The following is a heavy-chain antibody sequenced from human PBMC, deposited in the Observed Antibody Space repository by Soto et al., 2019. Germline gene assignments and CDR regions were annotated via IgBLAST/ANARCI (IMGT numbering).Heavy chain of an antibody. V-gene: IGHV5-51*01. J-gene: IGHJ5*02. CDR3: ARISHYDILTGYENWFDP. CDR1: GYSFTSYW. CDR2: IYPGDSDT. D-gene: IGHD3-9*01. Sequence: GESLKISCQGSGYSFTSYWIGWVRQMPGKGLEWMGIIYPGDSDTRYSPSFQGQVTISADKSISTAYLQWSGLKASDTAMYYCARISHYDILTGYENWFDPWGQGTLVTVSS.